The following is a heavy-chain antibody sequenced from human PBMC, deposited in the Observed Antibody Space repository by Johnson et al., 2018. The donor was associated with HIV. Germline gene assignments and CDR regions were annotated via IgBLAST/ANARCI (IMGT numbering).Heavy chain of an antibody. Sequence: QVQLVESGGGVVQPGRSLRLSCAASGFTFSSYAMHWVRQAPGKALEWVAIISYDGSNKYYADSVKGRFTISRDNSKNTVYLQMNSLRAEDTAVYYCAKDKAVVTALYDAFDIWGQGTMVTVSS. CDR1: GFTFSSYA. D-gene: IGHD2-21*02. V-gene: IGHV3-30*04. CDR2: ISYDGSNK. CDR3: AKDKAVVTALYDAFDI. J-gene: IGHJ3*02.